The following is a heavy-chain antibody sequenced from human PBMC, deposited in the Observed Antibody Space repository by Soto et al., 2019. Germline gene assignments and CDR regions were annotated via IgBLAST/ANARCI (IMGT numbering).Heavy chain of an antibody. Sequence: QVHLQESGPGLVKPSETLSLTCTVSGGSISSYYWSWIRQPVGRGLEWIGHIYTSGSTTYNPSLRKRVTISVDTSKLQFSLRPSSVTAADTAVYYCAREGLDWSVEGMDVWGRGTTVTVSS. V-gene: IGHV4-4*07. CDR1: GGSISSYY. J-gene: IGHJ6*02. D-gene: IGHD3-9*01. CDR3: AREGLDWSVEGMDV. CDR2: IYTSGST.